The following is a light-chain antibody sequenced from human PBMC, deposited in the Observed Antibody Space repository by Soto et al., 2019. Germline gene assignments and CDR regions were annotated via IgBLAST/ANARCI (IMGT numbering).Light chain of an antibody. V-gene: IGKV3-20*01. CDR2: GAS. CDR1: QSVTSRY. J-gene: IGKJ2*01. Sequence: EIVLTQSPGTLSESPGERGTLSCKASQSVTSRYLAWYQQKPGQAPRLLIYGASSRATGIPDRFSGSGSGTDFTLTISRLEPEDFAVYFCQQYNNSPEYTFGQGTKLEIK. CDR3: QQYNNSPEYT.